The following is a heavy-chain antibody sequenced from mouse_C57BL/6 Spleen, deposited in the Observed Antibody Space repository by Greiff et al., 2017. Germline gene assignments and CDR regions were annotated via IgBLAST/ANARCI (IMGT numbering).Heavy chain of an antibody. D-gene: IGHD2-2*01. Sequence: EVKLLESGAELVRPGASVKLSCTASGFNIKDDYMHWVKQRPEQGLEWIGWIDPENGDSEYASKFQGKATITADTSSNTAYLQLSSLTSEDTAVYYCAAYGYDVGFDYWGQGTTLTVSS. CDR2: IDPENGDS. V-gene: IGHV14-4*01. J-gene: IGHJ2*01. CDR3: AAYGYDVGFDY. CDR1: GFNIKDDY.